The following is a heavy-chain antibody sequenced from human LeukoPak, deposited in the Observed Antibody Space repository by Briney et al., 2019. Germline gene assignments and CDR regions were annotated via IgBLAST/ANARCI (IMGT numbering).Heavy chain of an antibody. J-gene: IGHJ4*02. CDR1: GGSISSSSYY. V-gene: IGHV4-39*07. CDR2: IYYSGST. CDR3: ARGPLYGPHNPLDY. D-gene: IGHD3/OR15-3a*01. Sequence: PSETLSLTCTVSGGSISSSSYYWGWIRQPPGKGLEWIGSIYYSGSTYYNPSLKSRVTISVDTSKNQFSLKLNPVTAADTAVYYCARGPLYGPHNPLDYWCQGTLVTVSS.